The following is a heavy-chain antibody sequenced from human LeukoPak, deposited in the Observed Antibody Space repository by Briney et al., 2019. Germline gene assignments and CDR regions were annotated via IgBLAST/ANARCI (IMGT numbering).Heavy chain of an antibody. CDR1: GFTFSSYA. D-gene: IGHD3-22*01. J-gene: IGHJ4*02. CDR3: ASGWYYDPFDY. CDR2: ISGSGGST. Sequence: GGSLRLSCAASGFTFSSYAMTWVRQAPGKGLEWVSAISGSGGSTYYADSVKGRFTISRDNSKNTLYLQMNSLRAEDTAVYYCASGWYYDPFDYWGQGTLVTVSS. V-gene: IGHV3-23*01.